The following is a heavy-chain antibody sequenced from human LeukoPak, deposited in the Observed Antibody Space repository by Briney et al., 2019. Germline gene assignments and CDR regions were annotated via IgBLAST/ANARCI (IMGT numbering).Heavy chain of an antibody. Sequence: PGGSLRLSCAASGFTFDDYAMPWVRQAPGKGLEWVSGISWNSGSIGYADSVKGRFTISRDNAKNSLYLQMNSLRAEDMALYYCAKEAARRGYYYYYMDVWGKGTTVTVSS. CDR3: AKEAARRGYYYYYMDV. J-gene: IGHJ6*03. V-gene: IGHV3-9*03. D-gene: IGHD6-6*01. CDR1: GFTFDDYA. CDR2: ISWNSGSI.